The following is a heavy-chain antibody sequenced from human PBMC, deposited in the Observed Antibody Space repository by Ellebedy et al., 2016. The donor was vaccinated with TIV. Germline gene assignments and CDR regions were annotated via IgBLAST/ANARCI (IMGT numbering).Heavy chain of an antibody. D-gene: IGHD3-10*01. Sequence: GESLKISXAASGFTFSSYGMHWVRQAPGKGPEWVAVIWYDGSNKYYADSVKGRFTISRDNSKNTLYLQMNSLRAEDTAVYYCAREPMVRGVIRRGYAMDVWGQGTTVTVSS. V-gene: IGHV3-33*01. CDR2: IWYDGSNK. J-gene: IGHJ6*02. CDR1: GFTFSSYG. CDR3: AREPMVRGVIRRGYAMDV.